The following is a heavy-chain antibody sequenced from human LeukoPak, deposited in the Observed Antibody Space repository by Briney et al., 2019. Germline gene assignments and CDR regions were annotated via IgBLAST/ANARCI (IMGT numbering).Heavy chain of an antibody. CDR1: GFIFSSYS. CDR2: ISSSSSYI. J-gene: IGHJ6*02. D-gene: IGHD1-26*01. Sequence: PGGSLRLSCAASGFIFSSYSMNWVRQAPGKGLEWVSSISSSSSYIYYADSVKGRFTISRDNAKNSLYPQMNSLRAEDTAVYYCARDHSGSYYYYGMDVWGQGTTVTVSS. V-gene: IGHV3-21*01. CDR3: ARDHSGSYYYYGMDV.